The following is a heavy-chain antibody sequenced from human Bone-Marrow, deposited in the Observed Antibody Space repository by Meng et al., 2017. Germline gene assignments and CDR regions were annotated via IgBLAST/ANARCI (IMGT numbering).Heavy chain of an antibody. CDR2: INPKSGDT. J-gene: IGHJ4*02. CDR1: GYNFPDYY. CDR3: ARDEDISAAGKLFGDY. D-gene: IGHD6-25*01. Sequence: VQLVQSGDELNKPGAAVKVSCKPSGYNFPDYYIHWVRRAPGQGLEWMGRINPKSGDTHYAQKFQARVTMTGDTSISTAYMELSGLRSDDTAMYYCARDEDISAAGKLFGDYWGQGTLVTVSS. V-gene: IGHV1-2*06.